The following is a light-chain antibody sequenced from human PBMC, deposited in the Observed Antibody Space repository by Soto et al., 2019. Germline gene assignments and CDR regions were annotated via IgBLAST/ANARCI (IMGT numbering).Light chain of an antibody. J-gene: IGLJ2*01. CDR1: STDVGDYKY. Sequence: QPVLTQPPSASGSPGQSVTISCTGTSTDVGDYKYVFWYQQHPGKAPKHLIYEVNKRPSGVPDRFSGSKSGNTASLTVSGLQAEDEADYYCSSLAGGTLVFGGGTKVTVL. V-gene: IGLV2-8*01. CDR2: EVN. CDR3: SSLAGGTLV.